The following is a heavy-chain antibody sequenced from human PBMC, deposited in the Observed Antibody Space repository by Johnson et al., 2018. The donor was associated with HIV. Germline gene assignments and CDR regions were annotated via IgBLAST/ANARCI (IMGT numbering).Heavy chain of an antibody. J-gene: IGHJ3*01. CDR2: IRNDGNNK. D-gene: IGHD6-19*01. Sequence: QVQLVESGGGLVQPGGSLRLSCAASGFTFSTYGMHWVRQAPGRGLEWVTFIRNDGNNKYYSDSVTGRFTISRDNSMNTLYLQMNSLRPEDTAVYYCASLGYTSGWIVSDDGFDVWGQGTLVTVSS. V-gene: IGHV3-30*02. CDR3: ASLGYTSGWIVSDDGFDV. CDR1: GFTFSTYG.